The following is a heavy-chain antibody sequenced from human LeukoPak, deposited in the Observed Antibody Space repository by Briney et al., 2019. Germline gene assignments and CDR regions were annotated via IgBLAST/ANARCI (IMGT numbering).Heavy chain of an antibody. D-gene: IGHD3-16*01. CDR2: ISSSSTTI. CDR3: ARDLIRYFDY. J-gene: IGHJ4*02. Sequence: GGSLRLSCAASGFTFSSYSMNWVRQAPGKGLEWVSYISSSSTTIYYADSVKGRFIISRENAKNSLYLQMNSLRDEDTAVYYCARDLIRYFDYWGQGTLVTVSS. CDR1: GFTFSSYS. V-gene: IGHV3-48*02.